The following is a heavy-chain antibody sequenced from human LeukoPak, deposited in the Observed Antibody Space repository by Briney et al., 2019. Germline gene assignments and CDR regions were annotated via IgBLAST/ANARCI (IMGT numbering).Heavy chain of an antibody. V-gene: IGHV1-69*04. CDR2: IIPILGIA. CDR1: GGTFSSYT. Sequence: GASVKVSCKASGGTFSSYTISWVRQAPGQGLEWMGRIIPILGIANYAQKFQGGVTITADKSTSTAYMELSSLRSEDTAVYYCARDSNVEMATILPDYWGQGTLVTVSS. J-gene: IGHJ4*02. CDR3: ARDSNVEMATILPDY. D-gene: IGHD5-24*01.